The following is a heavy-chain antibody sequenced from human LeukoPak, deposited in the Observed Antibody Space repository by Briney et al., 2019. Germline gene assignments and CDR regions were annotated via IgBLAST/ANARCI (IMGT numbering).Heavy chain of an antibody. CDR3: ARVARPLPDY. V-gene: IGHV3-72*01. Sequence: PGGSLRLSCAASGFTFSDHYMDWVRQAPRKGLEWVGRTRNKANSYTTEYAASVKGRFTISRDDSKNSLYLQMNSLKTEDTALYYCARVARPLPDYWGQGTLVTVSS. CDR2: TRNKANSYTT. J-gene: IGHJ4*02. CDR1: GFTFSDHY. D-gene: IGHD1-26*01.